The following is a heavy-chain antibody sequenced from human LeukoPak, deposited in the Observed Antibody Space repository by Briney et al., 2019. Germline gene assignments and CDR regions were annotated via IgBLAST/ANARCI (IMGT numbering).Heavy chain of an antibody. Sequence: GGSLRLSCAASGFTFTNHAMSWVRQAPGKGLEWVSAISGSGGSTYYADSVKGRFTISRDNSKNTLYLQMNSLRADDTAVYYCAKEEGKIVGATHIDYWGQGTLVTVSS. CDR1: GFTFTNHA. V-gene: IGHV3-23*01. CDR2: ISGSGGST. D-gene: IGHD1-26*01. CDR3: AKEEGKIVGATHIDY. J-gene: IGHJ4*02.